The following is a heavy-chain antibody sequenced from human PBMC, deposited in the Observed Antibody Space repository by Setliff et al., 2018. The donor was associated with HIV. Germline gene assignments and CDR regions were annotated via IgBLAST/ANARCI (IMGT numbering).Heavy chain of an antibody. CDR1: GGTFSSYA. J-gene: IGHJ4*02. Sequence: ASVKVSCKASGGTFSSYAIYWVRRAPGQGLEWMGWVNPNSGGTNYAQKFQGRVTMTTDTSVSTAYMEVSSLTSDDTAVYYCARTTTVTTEVWGQGTLVTVSS. V-gene: IGHV1-2*02. CDR2: VNPNSGGT. D-gene: IGHD4-17*01. CDR3: ARTTTVTTEV.